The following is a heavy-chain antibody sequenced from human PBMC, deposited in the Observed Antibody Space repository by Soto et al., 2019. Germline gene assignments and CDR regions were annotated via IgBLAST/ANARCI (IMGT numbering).Heavy chain of an antibody. CDR1: GYTFTSYA. Sequence: ASAKVSSKASGYTFTSYAMHWVRQAPGQRLEWMGWINAGNGNTKYSQKFQGRVTITRDTSASTAYMELSSLRSEDTAVYYCARLYCSSTSCQKTYGMDVWGQGTTVTVSS. D-gene: IGHD2-2*01. CDR2: INAGNGNT. J-gene: IGHJ6*02. CDR3: ARLYCSSTSCQKTYGMDV. V-gene: IGHV1-3*01.